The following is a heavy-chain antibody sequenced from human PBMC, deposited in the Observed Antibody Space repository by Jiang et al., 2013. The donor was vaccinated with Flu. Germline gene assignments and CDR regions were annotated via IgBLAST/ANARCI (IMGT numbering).Heavy chain of an antibody. CDR2: IYHSGST. D-gene: IGHD3-16*02. Sequence: GLVKPSETLSLTCAVSGYSISSGYYWGWIRQPPGKGLEWIGSIYHSGSTYYNPSLKSRVTISVDTSKNQFSLKLSSVTAADTAVYYCAREARLRLGELSEFDYWGQGTLVTVSS. V-gene: IGHV4-38-2*02. J-gene: IGHJ4*02. CDR1: GYSISSGYY. CDR3: AREARLRLGELSEFDY.